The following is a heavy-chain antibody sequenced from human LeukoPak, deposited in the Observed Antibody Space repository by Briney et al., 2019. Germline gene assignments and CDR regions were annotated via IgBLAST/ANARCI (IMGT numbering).Heavy chain of an antibody. CDR3: ARAEIVGVFDI. V-gene: IGHV4-59*01. Sequence: SQTLSLTCAVSGGSISSYYWSWIRQPPGKGLEWIGYIYYSGSTNYNPSLKSRVTISVDTSKNQFSLKLSSVTAVDTAVYYCARAEIVGVFDIWGQGTMVTVSS. J-gene: IGHJ3*02. CDR1: GGSISSYY. CDR2: IYYSGST. D-gene: IGHD5-12*01.